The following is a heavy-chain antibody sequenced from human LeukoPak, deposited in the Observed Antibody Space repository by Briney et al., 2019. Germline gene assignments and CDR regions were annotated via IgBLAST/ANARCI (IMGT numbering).Heavy chain of an antibody. J-gene: IGHJ4*02. D-gene: IGHD6-13*01. CDR1: GVTFDDYA. Sequence: GGSLRLSCAASGVTFDDYAMHWVRQAPGKGLEWVSGISWNSGSIGYADSVKGRFTISRENAKNSLYLQMNSLRAEDTALYYCAKGGSGIAAAGTFDYWGQGTLVTVSS. CDR2: ISWNSGSI. V-gene: IGHV3-9*01. CDR3: AKGGSGIAAAGTFDY.